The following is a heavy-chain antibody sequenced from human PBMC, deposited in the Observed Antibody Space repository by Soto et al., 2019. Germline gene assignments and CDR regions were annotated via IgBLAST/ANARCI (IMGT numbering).Heavy chain of an antibody. V-gene: IGHV3-30*18. CDR3: AKAPFRRPYYSYGMDV. CDR2: ISEDAETD. Sequence: QVRLVESGGGVVQPGGSLRLSCVASGFTFSDFGMHWVRQGPGKGLEWLAVISEDAETDFHADSVKGRFTVSRDNFKETLYLQMNSLTTDDSGVYFCAKAPFRRPYYSYGMDVWGQGTTVIVSS. CDR1: GFTFSDFG. D-gene: IGHD3-10*01. J-gene: IGHJ6*02.